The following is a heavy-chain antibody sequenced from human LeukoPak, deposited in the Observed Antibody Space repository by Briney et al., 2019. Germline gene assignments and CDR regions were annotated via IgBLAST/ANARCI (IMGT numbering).Heavy chain of an antibody. CDR1: GGSFSGYY. D-gene: IGHD2-21*02. J-gene: IGHJ4*02. CDR3: AKTVWSRLAAGLDS. Sequence: PSETLSRTCSVYGGSFSGYYWIWIRQPPGNGREWIGSIYYSGSTYYNPYLKSRVTIPVDTSKSQSSLKVSSVTATDTAVYYCAKTVWSRLAAGLDSWGQGTLVTVSS. V-gene: IGHV4-34*01. CDR2: IYYSGST.